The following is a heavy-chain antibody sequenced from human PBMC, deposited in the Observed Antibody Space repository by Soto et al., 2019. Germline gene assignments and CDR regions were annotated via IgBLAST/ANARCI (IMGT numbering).Heavy chain of an antibody. Sequence: PGESLKISCKGSGYSFTSYWIGWVRQMPGKGLEWMGIIYPGDSDTRYSPSFQGQVTISADKSISTAYLQWSSLKASDTAMYYCARSGARGFWSGKKGDYFDYWGQGTLVTVSS. D-gene: IGHD3-3*01. CDR3: ARSGARGFWSGKKGDYFDY. CDR1: GYSFTSYW. J-gene: IGHJ4*02. CDR2: IYPGDSDT. V-gene: IGHV5-51*01.